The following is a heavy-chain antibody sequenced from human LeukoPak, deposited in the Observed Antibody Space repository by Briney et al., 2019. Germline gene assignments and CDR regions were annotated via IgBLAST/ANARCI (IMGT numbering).Heavy chain of an antibody. CDR3: ARAGPARNAFDI. D-gene: IGHD3-10*01. J-gene: IGHJ3*02. Sequence: PGGSLRPSCASSGFTFSTYWIHWGRQAPGKGLVWVSRISDDGSSTRYAASVKGRFTISRDNAKNTLYLQMNSLRAEDTAVYYCARAGPARNAFDIWGQGTMVTVSS. CDR1: GFTFSTYW. CDR2: ISDDGSST. V-gene: IGHV3-74*01.